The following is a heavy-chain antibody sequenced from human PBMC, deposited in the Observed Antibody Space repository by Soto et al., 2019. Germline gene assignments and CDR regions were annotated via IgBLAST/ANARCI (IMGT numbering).Heavy chain of an antibody. CDR1: GFTLTSYT. Sequence: EVQLLESGGGLVQPGGSLSLSCVASGFTLTSYTMNWIRQAPGKGLEWVSAFRATDGTTHYADSVKGRFTISRDSSKNTLYLQMNSLGGDDTAVYYCARDSGRGGDDYWGQGTLVTVSS. D-gene: IGHD3-16*01. CDR2: FRATDGTT. V-gene: IGHV3-23*01. J-gene: IGHJ4*02. CDR3: ARDSGRGGDDY.